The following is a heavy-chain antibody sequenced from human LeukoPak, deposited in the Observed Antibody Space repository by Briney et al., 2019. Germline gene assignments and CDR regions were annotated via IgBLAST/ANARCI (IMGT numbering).Heavy chain of an antibody. V-gene: IGHV3-23*01. Sequence: GGSLRLSCAASGFTFSSYAMSWVRQAPGKGLEWVSAISGSGGSTYYADSVKGRSTISRDNSKNTLYLQMNSLRAEDTAVYYCAKDRAKVVVMYYFDYWGQGTLVTVSS. D-gene: IGHD3-22*01. CDR1: GFTFSSYA. J-gene: IGHJ4*02. CDR3: AKDRAKVVVMYYFDY. CDR2: ISGSGGST.